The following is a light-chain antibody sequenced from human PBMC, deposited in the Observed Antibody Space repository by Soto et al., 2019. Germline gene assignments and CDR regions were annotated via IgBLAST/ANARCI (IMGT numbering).Light chain of an antibody. V-gene: IGLV6-57*02. Sequence: NFMLTQPHSVSESPGKTVTISCTGSSGSVASNYVHLYQRRPGSAPTLVIYGDNQRPSGVPDRFSGSIDSSSNSASLTISRLKTEDEADYFCQSYDRSSLYVFGTGTKLTVL. CDR2: GDN. J-gene: IGLJ1*01. CDR1: SGSVASNY. CDR3: QSYDRSSLYV.